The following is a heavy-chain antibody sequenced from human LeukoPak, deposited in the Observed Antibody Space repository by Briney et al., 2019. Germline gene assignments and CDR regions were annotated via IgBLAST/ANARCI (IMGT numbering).Heavy chain of an antibody. Sequence: GGSLRLSCAASGFTFSSYAMSWVRQAPGKGLEWVSAISGSGGSTYHADSVKGRFTISRDNSKNTLYLQMNSLRADDTAVYYCAKEEWFGELLSFDFWGQGTLVTVSS. V-gene: IGHV3-23*01. D-gene: IGHD3-10*01. CDR1: GFTFSSYA. CDR2: ISGSGGST. J-gene: IGHJ4*02. CDR3: AKEEWFGELLSFDF.